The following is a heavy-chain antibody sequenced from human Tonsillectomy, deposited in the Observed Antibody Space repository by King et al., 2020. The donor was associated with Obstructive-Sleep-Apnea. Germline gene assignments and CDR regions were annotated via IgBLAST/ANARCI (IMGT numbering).Heavy chain of an antibody. CDR3: ARRERKPRSAYFFDF. CDR2: IYYSGNS. D-gene: IGHD3-10*01. CDR1: GGSISSSNYY. J-gene: IGHJ4*02. V-gene: IGHV4-39*01. Sequence: QLQESGPGLVKPSETLSLICSVSGGSISSSNYYWDWIRQPPGKGLECIASIYYSGNSYYNPSLKSRVSISVDKSKNQVSLKLSSVTAAVTAIYYCARRERKPRSAYFFDFWGQGTLVTVSS.